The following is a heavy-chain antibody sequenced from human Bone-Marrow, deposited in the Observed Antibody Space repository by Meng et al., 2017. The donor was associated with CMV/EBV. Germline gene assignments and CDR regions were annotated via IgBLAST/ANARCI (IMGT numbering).Heavy chain of an antibody. CDR3: AADPDPDYDILTGYYYGMEV. CDR1: GFTFTSSA. CDR2: IVVGSGNT. Sequence: SVKVSCKASGFTFTSSAVQWVRQARGQRLEWIGWIVVGSGNTNYAQKFQERVTITRDMSTSTAYMELSSLRSEDTAVYYCAADPDPDYDILTGYYYGMEVWGEGTTVTVSS. V-gene: IGHV1-58*01. J-gene: IGHJ6*02. D-gene: IGHD3-9*01.